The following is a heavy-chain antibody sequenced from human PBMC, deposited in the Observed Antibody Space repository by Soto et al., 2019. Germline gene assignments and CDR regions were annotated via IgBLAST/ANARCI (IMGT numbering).Heavy chain of an antibody. CDR3: ARHVFFFFFQAEDGILDYLPVSAFLRTRSSDL. V-gene: IGHV4-39*01. D-gene: IGHD3-16*01. Sequence: PGERLEWIGIMYYSGSTYYSPSLKSRVTISEDTSKNQFSLKLSSVTAADTAVYFCARHVFFFFFQAEDGILDYLPVSAFLRTRSSDL. J-gene: IGHJ2*01. CDR2: MYYSGST.